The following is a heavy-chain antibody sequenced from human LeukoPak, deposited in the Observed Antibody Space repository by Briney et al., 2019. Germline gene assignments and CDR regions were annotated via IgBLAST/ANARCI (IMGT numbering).Heavy chain of an antibody. CDR1: GFTFSSYA. CDR2: ISGSGGST. Sequence: GGSLRLSCAASGFTFSSYAMSWVRQAPGKGLEWVSAISGSGGSTYYADSVKGRFTISRDNSKNTLYLQMNSLRAEDTAVYYCAKVKQQLVMEYYFDYWGQGTLVTVSS. D-gene: IGHD6-13*01. J-gene: IGHJ4*02. CDR3: AKVKQQLVMEYYFDY. V-gene: IGHV3-23*01.